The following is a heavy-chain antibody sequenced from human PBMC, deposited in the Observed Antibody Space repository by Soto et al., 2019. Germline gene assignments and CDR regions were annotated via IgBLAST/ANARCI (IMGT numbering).Heavy chain of an antibody. V-gene: IGHV1-8*01. CDR2: MNTNNGYT. J-gene: IGHJ4*02. Sequence: QVQLVQSGAEVKKPGASVKVSCKASGYTFTDYDINWFRQATGQGLEWMGWMNTNNGYTGYAQNFQGRVTMTRSTAISTANMELSTLRSEDTAVYYCAKGPRNWGVDYWRQGTLVTVSS. CDR3: AKGPRNWGVDY. D-gene: IGHD7-27*01. CDR1: GYTFTDYD.